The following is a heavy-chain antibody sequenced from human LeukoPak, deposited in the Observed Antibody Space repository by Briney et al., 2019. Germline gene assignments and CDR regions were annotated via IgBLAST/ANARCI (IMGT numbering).Heavy chain of an antibody. V-gene: IGHV3-11*01. CDR3: ARDRYVGATTAGDSDS. D-gene: IGHD1-26*01. Sequence: PGGSLRLSCAASGFTFSDYYMSWIRQAPGKGLEWVSYIGSSGSTIYYADSVKGRFTISRDNAKNSLYLQMNSLRAEDTVVYYCARDRYVGATTAGDSDSWGQGTLVTASS. CDR2: IGSSGSTI. CDR1: GFTFSDYY. J-gene: IGHJ4*02.